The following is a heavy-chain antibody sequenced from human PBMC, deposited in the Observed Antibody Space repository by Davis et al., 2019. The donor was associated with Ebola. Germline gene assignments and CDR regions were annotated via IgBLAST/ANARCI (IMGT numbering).Heavy chain of an antibody. CDR2: IRSKANSYAT. CDR3: TTTYGDYGNDY. J-gene: IGHJ4*02. D-gene: IGHD4-17*01. V-gene: IGHV3-73*01. Sequence: MHWVRQASGKGLEWVGRIRSKANSYATAYAASVKGRFTISRDDSKNTAYLQMNSLKTEDTAVYYCTTTYGDYGNDYWGQGTLVTVSS.